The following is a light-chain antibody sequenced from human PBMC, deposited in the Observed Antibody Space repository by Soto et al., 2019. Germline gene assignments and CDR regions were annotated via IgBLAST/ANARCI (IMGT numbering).Light chain of an antibody. CDR1: SGHGSYA. CDR2: VNSDGSH. Sequence: QSVLTQSPSASASLGASVNLTCTLSSGHGSYAIAWHQQQPEKGPRYLMKVNSDGSHSKGDGIPDRFSGSSSGAERYLTISSLQSEDEADYYCQTWGTGIHVFGGGTKLTVL. CDR3: QTWGTGIHV. V-gene: IGLV4-69*01. J-gene: IGLJ3*02.